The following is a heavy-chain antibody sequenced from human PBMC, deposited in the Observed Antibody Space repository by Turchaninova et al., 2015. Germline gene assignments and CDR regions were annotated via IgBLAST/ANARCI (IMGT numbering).Heavy chain of an antibody. Sequence: LVASGGGLVQPGGSLRLSCAASGFNFSTYSMNWVRQAPGKGMEWVSYISTSSNTVWYADPVKGRFTISRDNAKNSLYLQMNSLSGEDTAVYYCARARGSFPNFYSDYWGQGTLVTVSS. CDR3: ARARGSFPNFYSDY. CDR2: ISTSSNTV. D-gene: IGHD3-10*01. CDR1: GFNFSTYS. J-gene: IGHJ4*02. V-gene: IGHV3-48*01.